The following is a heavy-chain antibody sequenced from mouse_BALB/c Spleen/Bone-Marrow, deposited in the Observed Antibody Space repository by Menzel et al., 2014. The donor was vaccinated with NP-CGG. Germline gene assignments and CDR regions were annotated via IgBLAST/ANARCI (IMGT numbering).Heavy chain of an antibody. J-gene: IGHJ2*01. CDR1: GYTFTSYW. D-gene: IGHD2-4*01. CDR3: ARERYDYDWKDY. CDR2: INPSNGRT. Sequence: QVQLKDSGAELVKPGASVKLSCKASGYTFTSYWMHWVKQRPGQGLEWIGEINPSNGRTNYNEKFKSKATLTVDKSSSTAYMQLSSLTSEDSAVYYCARERYDYDWKDYWGQGTTLTVSS. V-gene: IGHV1S81*02.